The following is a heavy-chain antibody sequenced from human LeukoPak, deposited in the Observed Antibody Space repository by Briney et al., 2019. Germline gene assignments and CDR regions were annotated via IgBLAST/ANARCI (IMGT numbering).Heavy chain of an antibody. CDR3: AKVQYSSGYPFSPNHDAFDI. J-gene: IGHJ3*02. D-gene: IGHD6-19*01. V-gene: IGHV3-30-3*01. CDR1: GFTFSSYA. CDR2: ISYDGSNK. Sequence: GGSLRPSCAASGFTFSSYAMHWVRQAPGKGLEWVAVISYDGSNKYYADSVKGRFTISRDNSKNTLYLQMNSLRAEDTAVYYCAKVQYSSGYPFSPNHDAFDIWGQGTMVTVSS.